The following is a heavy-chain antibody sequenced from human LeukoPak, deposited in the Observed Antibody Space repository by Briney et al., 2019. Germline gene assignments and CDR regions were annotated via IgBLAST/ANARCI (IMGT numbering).Heavy chain of an antibody. J-gene: IGHJ4*02. CDR1: GFTFSSYG. V-gene: IGHV3-30*02. Sequence: GGSLTLSCTASGFTFSSYGFHWVRQAPGKGLEWVTFIRYDGNNKYYADSVKGRFNASRDNSKNPVYLQMNSLRTGDTAVYYCARDYNGTWPKAIDYWGQGTLVSVSS. D-gene: IGHD2-8*01. CDR3: ARDYNGTWPKAIDY. CDR2: IRYDGNNK.